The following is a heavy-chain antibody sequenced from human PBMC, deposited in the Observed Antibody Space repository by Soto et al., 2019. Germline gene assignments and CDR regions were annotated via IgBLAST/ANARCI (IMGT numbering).Heavy chain of an antibody. CDR2: IYSGGST. CDR3: ARDRGVSPPNYYYYGMDV. Sequence: EVQLVETGGGLIQPGGSLRLSCAASGFTVSSNYMSWVRQAPGKGLEWVSVIYSGGSTYYADSGKGRFTISRDNSKNTLYLQMNSLRADDTAVYYCARDRGVSPPNYYYYGMDVWGQGTTVTVSS. CDR1: GFTVSSNY. D-gene: IGHD3-10*01. J-gene: IGHJ6*02. V-gene: IGHV3-53*02.